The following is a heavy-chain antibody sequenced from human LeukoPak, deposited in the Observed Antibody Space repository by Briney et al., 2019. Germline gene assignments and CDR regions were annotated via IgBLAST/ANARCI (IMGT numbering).Heavy chain of an antibody. Sequence: GGSLRLSCAASGFPFSSYAMHWVRQAPGKGLEYVSATSSNGGSTYYANSVKGRFTISRDTSKNTLYLQMGSLRAEDMAVYYCASSGWWSRTYYFDHWGQGTLVTVSS. CDR2: TSSNGGST. D-gene: IGHD6-19*01. CDR3: ASSGWWSRTYYFDH. V-gene: IGHV3-64*01. CDR1: GFPFSSYA. J-gene: IGHJ4*02.